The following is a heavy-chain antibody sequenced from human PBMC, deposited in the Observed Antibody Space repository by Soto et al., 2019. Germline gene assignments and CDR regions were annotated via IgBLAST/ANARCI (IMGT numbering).Heavy chain of an antibody. V-gene: IGHV3-11*01. J-gene: IGHJ4*02. CDR2: ISSSGSTI. CDR3: ARVPEEKDFDY. CDR1: GFTFSDDY. Sequence: PGGSLRLSCAASGFTFSDDYKTWIRQAPGKGLEWVSYISSSGSTIYYADSVKGRFTISRDNAENSLYLQMNSLRAEDTAVYCCARVPEEKDFDYWGQGTLVTVSS.